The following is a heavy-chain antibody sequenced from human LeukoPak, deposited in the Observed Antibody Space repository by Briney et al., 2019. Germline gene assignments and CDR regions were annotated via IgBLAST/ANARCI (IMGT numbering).Heavy chain of an antibody. Sequence: ASVKVSCKASGYTFTGYYMHWVRQAPGQGLEWMGWINPNSGGTNYAQKFQGRVTMTRDTSISTAYMELSRLRSDDTAVYYCARGGYSSSWYLRYGMDVWGQGTTVTVSS. CDR2: INPNSGGT. V-gene: IGHV1-2*02. J-gene: IGHJ6*02. D-gene: IGHD6-13*01. CDR1: GYTFTGYY. CDR3: ARGGYSSSWYLRYGMDV.